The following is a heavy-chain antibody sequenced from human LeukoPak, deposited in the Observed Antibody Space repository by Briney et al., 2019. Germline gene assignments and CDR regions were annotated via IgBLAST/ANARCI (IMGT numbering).Heavy chain of an antibody. CDR3: ARRVMITFDNWFDP. CDR2: IYYSGST. J-gene: IGHJ5*02. CDR1: GGSISSGDYY. D-gene: IGHD3-16*01. Sequence: SETLSLTCAVSGGSISSGDYYWSWIRQPPGKGLEWIGYIYYSGSTYYNPSLKSRVTISVDTSKNQFSLKLSSVTAADTAVYYCARRVMITFDNWFDPWGQGTLVTVSS. V-gene: IGHV4-30-4*01.